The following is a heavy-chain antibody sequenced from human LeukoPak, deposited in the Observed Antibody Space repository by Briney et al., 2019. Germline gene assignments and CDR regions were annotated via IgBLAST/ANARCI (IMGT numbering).Heavy chain of an antibody. CDR1: GFTFSSYA. D-gene: IGHD6-6*01. J-gene: IGHJ4*02. Sequence: TGGSLRLSCAASGFTFSSYAINWIRQAPGKGREWLSAISGSGGHIYYADSLKGRFTISRDNSKNTAYLEMNSLRAEDTAVYHCAKIMGSSPSTAYFAYWGQGTLVTVSS. CDR2: ISGSGGHI. CDR3: AKIMGSSPSTAYFAY. V-gene: IGHV3-23*01.